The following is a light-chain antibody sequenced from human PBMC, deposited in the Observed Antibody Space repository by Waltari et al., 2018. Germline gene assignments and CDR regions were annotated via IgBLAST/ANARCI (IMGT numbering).Light chain of an antibody. V-gene: IGLV2-14*01. J-gene: IGLJ3*02. Sequence: QSALPQPASVSGSPGQSITISCTGPSSDVGGYNYVSWYQQHPGKAPKLMIYDVTKRPSGVSNRFSGSKSANTASLTISGLQAEDEADYYCSSYTTSTWVFGGGTKLTVL. CDR2: DVT. CDR3: SSYTTSTWV. CDR1: SSDVGGYNY.